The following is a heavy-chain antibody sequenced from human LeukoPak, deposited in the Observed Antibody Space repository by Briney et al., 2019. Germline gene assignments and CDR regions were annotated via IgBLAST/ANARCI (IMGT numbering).Heavy chain of an antibody. CDR3: ARRSSSSWYGLGPYFDY. Sequence: SETLSLTCTVSGGSISSSSYYWGWIRQPPGKGLEWIGSIYYSGSTYYNPSLKSRVTISVDTSKNQFSLKLSSVTAADTAVYYCARRSSSSWYGLGPYFDYWGQGTLATVSS. CDR2: IYYSGST. D-gene: IGHD6-13*01. CDR1: GGSISSSSYY. V-gene: IGHV4-39*01. J-gene: IGHJ4*02.